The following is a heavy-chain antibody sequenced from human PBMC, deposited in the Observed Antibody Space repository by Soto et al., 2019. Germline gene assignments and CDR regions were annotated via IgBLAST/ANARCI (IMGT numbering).Heavy chain of an antibody. V-gene: IGHV6-1*01. D-gene: IGHD6-19*01. CDR1: GDSVSSNSAA. CDR3: AREAGIAVAGGNNWFDP. CDR2: TYYRSKWYN. J-gene: IGHJ5*02. Sequence: SQTLSLTCAISGDSVSSNSAAWNWIRQSPSRGLEWLGRTYYRSKWYNDYAVSVKSRITINPDTSKNQFSLQLNSVTPEDTAVYYCAREAGIAVAGGNNWFDPWGQGTLVTAPQ.